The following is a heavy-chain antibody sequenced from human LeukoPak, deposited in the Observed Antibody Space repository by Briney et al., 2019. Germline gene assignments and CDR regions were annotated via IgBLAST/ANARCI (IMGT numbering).Heavy chain of an antibody. J-gene: IGHJ3*02. CDR1: GDSISSYY. CDR3: ARSSYYYGADAYDI. CDR2: IYHSGST. Sequence: SETLSLTCTVSGDSISSYYWSWIRQPPGKGLEWIGYIYHSGSTNYNPSLKSRVTISLDTSKNQFSLKLSSVTAADTAVYYCARSSYYYGADAYDIWGQGTMVTVSS. D-gene: IGHD3-10*01. V-gene: IGHV4-59*01.